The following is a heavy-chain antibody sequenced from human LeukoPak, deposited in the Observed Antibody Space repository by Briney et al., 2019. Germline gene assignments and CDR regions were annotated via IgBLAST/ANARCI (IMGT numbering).Heavy chain of an antibody. V-gene: IGHV3-48*04. CDR1: GSTFSSYS. J-gene: IGHJ4*02. Sequence: GGSLRLSCAASGSTFSSYSMNWVRQAPGKGLEWVSYISSSSSTIYYADSVKGRFTISRDNAKNSLSLQMSSLRAEDTAVYYCAREGKGIAAGYYFDYWGQGTLVTVSS. CDR2: ISSSSSTI. D-gene: IGHD6-13*01. CDR3: AREGKGIAAGYYFDY.